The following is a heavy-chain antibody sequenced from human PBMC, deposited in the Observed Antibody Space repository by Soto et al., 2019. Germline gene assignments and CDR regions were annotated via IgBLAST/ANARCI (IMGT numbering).Heavy chain of an antibody. CDR1: GGSISSSLYY. D-gene: IGHD6-13*01. CDR3: ARSRSGSWYYFDY. CDR2: IYYTGNT. J-gene: IGHJ4*02. V-gene: IGHV4-39*01. Sequence: SETLSLTCTVSGGSISSSLYYWGWIRQPPGKGLEWIGSIYYTGNTYYNPSLKGRVTISVDTSKNQFSLKLSSVTAADTTVYYCARSRSGSWYYFDYWGQGTLDTVSS.